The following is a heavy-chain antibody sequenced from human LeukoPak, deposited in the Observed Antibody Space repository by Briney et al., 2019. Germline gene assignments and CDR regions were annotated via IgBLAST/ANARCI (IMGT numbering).Heavy chain of an antibody. D-gene: IGHD6-13*01. CDR3: AKELAIAAAGTTIWYFDL. Sequence: GGSLRLSCAASGFTFSSYAMSWVRQAPGKGLEWVSAISGSGGSTYYADSVKGRFTISRDNSKNTLYLQMNGLRAEDTAVYYCAKELAIAAAGTTIWYFDLWGRGTLVTVSS. J-gene: IGHJ2*01. CDR1: GFTFSSYA. CDR2: ISGSGGST. V-gene: IGHV3-23*01.